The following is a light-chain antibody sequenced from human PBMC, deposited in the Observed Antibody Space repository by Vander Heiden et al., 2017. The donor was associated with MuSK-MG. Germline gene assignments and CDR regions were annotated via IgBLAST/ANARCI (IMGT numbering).Light chain of an antibody. V-gene: IGKV1-39*01. CDR2: AAS. J-gene: IGKJ2*01. CDR3: QQSHTIPYT. Sequence: DIQMTQSPSSLSASVGDRVTITCRATQSIRSYLHWYQQKPGKAPKLLIYAASTLQSGVPSRFRGSGSGTDFTLTISSLQLEDFATYYCQQSHTIPYTFGRGPSWNSN. CDR1: QSIRSY.